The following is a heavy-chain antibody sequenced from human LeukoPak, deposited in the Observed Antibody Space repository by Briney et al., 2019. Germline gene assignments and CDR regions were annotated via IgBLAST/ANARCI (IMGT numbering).Heavy chain of an antibody. CDR3: ARDPQYCSGGSCYSFDY. CDR2: IISSSSYI. Sequence: PGGSLRLSCAASGFTFSTYSMNWVRQAPGKGLEWVSSIISSSSYIYYADSVKGRFTISRDNAKNSLYLQMNSLRAEDTAVYYCARDPQYCSGGSCYSFDYWGQGTLVTVSS. V-gene: IGHV3-21*01. CDR1: GFTFSTYS. D-gene: IGHD2-15*01. J-gene: IGHJ4*02.